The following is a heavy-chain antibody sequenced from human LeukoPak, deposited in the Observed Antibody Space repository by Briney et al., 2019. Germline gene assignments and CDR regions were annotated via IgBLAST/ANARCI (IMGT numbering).Heavy chain of an antibody. CDR3: ARVAVGAVYYFDY. CDR2: INWNGGST. V-gene: IGHV3-20*04. CDR1: GFTFDDYG. J-gene: IGHJ4*02. Sequence: PGGSLRLSCAASGFTFDDYGMSWARQAPGKGLEWVSGINWNGGSTGYADSVKGRFTISRDNAKNTLYLQMNSLRAEDTAVYYCARVAVGAVYYFDYWGQGTLVTVSS. D-gene: IGHD1-26*01.